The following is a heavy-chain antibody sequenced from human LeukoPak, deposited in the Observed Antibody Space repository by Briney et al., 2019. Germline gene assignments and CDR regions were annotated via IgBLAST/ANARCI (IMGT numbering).Heavy chain of an antibody. CDR2: ISAYNGNT. Sequence: ASVKVSCKASGYTFTSYGISWVRQAPGQGLEWMGWISAYNGNTNYAQKLQGRVTMTTDTSTSTAYMELSRLRSDDTAVYYCARDGYSYGQGPFDYWGQGTLVTVSS. V-gene: IGHV1-18*01. CDR3: ARDGYSYGQGPFDY. J-gene: IGHJ4*02. D-gene: IGHD5-18*01. CDR1: GYTFTSYG.